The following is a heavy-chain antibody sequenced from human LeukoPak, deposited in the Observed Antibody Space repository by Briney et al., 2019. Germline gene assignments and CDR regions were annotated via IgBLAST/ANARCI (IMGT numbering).Heavy chain of an antibody. J-gene: IGHJ4*02. CDR2: IYHSGST. CDR1: GYSISSGYY. CDR3: ARDVAAAGSDY. Sequence: SETLSLTCTVSGYSISSGYYWGWIRQPPGKGLEWIGSIYHSGSTYYNPSLKSRVTISVDKSKNQFSLKLSSVTAADTAVYYCARDVAAAGSDYWGQGTRVTVSS. V-gene: IGHV4-38-2*02. D-gene: IGHD6-13*01.